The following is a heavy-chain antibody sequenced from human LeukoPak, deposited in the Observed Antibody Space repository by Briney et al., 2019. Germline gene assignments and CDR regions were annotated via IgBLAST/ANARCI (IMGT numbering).Heavy chain of an antibody. D-gene: IGHD3-10*01. CDR2: ISSSGSTM. CDR3: ARLYGSGHYFYYYMDV. V-gene: IGHV3-48*03. Sequence: GGSLRLSCAASGFTFSSYEMNWVRQAPGKGLEWVSYISSSGSTMYYADSVKGRFTISRDNAKNSLYLQMDSLRAEDTAVYYCARLYGSGHYFYYYMDVWGKGTTVTVS. CDR1: GFTFSSYE. J-gene: IGHJ6*03.